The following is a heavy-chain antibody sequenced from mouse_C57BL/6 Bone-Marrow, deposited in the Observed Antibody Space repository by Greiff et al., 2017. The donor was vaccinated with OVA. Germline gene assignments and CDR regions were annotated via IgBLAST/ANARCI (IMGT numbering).Heavy chain of an antibody. Sequence: EVKLMESGGDLVKPGGSLKLSCAASGFTFSSYGMSWVRQTPDKRLEWVATISSGGSYTYYPDSVKGRFTISRDNAKNTLYLQMSSLKSEDTAMYYCARHGTGTDWYFDVWGTGTTVTVSS. CDR1: GFTFSSYG. V-gene: IGHV5-6*01. J-gene: IGHJ1*03. CDR2: ISSGGSYT. CDR3: ARHGTGTDWYFDV. D-gene: IGHD4-1*01.